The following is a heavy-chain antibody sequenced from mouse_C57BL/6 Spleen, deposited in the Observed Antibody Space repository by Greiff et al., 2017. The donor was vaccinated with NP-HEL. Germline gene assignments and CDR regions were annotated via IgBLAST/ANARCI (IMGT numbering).Heavy chain of an antibody. V-gene: IGHV1-82*01. J-gene: IGHJ3*01. CDR2: IYPGDGDT. CDR1: GYAFSSSW. CDR3: ARGYDGRGFAY. Sequence: QVQLQQSGPELVKPGASVKISCKASGYAFSSSWMNWVKQRPGKGLEWIGRIYPGDGDTNYNGKFKGKATLTADKSSSTAYMQLSSLTSEDSAVYFCARGYDGRGFAYWGQGTLVTVSA. D-gene: IGHD2-3*01.